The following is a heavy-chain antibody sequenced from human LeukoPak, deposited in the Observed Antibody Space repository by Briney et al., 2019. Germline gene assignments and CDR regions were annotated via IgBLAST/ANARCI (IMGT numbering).Heavy chain of an antibody. D-gene: IGHD3-22*01. CDR1: GYTLTEFF. CDR2: FDPEDGET. Sequence: ASVKVSCKVSGYTLTEFFMHWVRQAPGKGLEWMGGFDPEDGETIYAQKFQGRVTMTEDTSTDTAYMELSSLRSEDTAVYYCATHDSSGYPGDYWGQGTLVTVSS. V-gene: IGHV1-24*01. J-gene: IGHJ4*02. CDR3: ATHDSSGYPGDY.